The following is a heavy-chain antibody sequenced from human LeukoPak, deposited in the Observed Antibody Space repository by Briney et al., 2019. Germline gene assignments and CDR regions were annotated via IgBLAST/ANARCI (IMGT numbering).Heavy chain of an antibody. V-gene: IGHV3-23*01. CDR1: GFSFSSYA. CDR2: ISATGGST. J-gene: IGHJ4*02. Sequence: GGSLRLSCAASGFSFSSYAMNWVRQAPGKGLEWVSAISATGGSTYYADSVKGRFTISRDHSKNTLYLQMNSLRAEDTAVYYCAKRSDSSGSYYFDYWGPGTLVTVSS. CDR3: AKRSDSSGSYYFDY. D-gene: IGHD3-22*01.